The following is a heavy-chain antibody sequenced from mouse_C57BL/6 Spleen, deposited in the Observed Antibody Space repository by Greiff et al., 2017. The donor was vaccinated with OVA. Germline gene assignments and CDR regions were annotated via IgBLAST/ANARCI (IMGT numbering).Heavy chain of an antibody. V-gene: IGHV1-15*01. D-gene: IGHD1-1*01. Sequence: GVELVRPGASVTLSCKASGYTFTDYEMHWVKQTPVHGLEWIGAIDPETGGTAYNQKFKGKAILTADKSSSTAYMELRSLTSEDSAVYYCTRGRNYIFFDYWGQGTTLTVSS. CDR2: IDPETGGT. J-gene: IGHJ2*01. CDR3: TRGRNYIFFDY. CDR1: GYTFTDYE.